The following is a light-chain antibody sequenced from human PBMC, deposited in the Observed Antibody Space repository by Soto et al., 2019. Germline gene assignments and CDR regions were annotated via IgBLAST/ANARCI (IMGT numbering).Light chain of an antibody. CDR1: GSDIAGYNY. J-gene: IGLJ1*01. Sequence: QSVLAQPASVSGSPGQSITISCTGTGSDIAGYNYVSWFQQHPGKAPKLMMYQVTIRPSGVSNRFSGAKSGNTASLTISGLQAEDEAEYYCSSFTSTTSLDVFGTGTKVTVL. V-gene: IGLV2-14*01. CDR2: QVT. CDR3: SSFTSTTSLDV.